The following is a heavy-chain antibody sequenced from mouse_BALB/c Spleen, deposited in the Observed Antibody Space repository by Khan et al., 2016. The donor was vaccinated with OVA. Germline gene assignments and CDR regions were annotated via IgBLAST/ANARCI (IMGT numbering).Heavy chain of an antibody. Sequence: QVQLQQSGTELAKPGASVKMSCKASGYTFISYWMHWVKQRPGQGLEWIGYINPSTDYTEYNQKFKDKATLTTDKSSSTAYMQLSSLTSEDSAVYDCARSGLDGILVYWGQGTRLTVSA. CDR2: INPSTDYT. CDR3: ARSGLDGILVY. V-gene: IGHV1-7*01. D-gene: IGHD2-1*01. CDR1: GYTFISYW. J-gene: IGHJ3*01.